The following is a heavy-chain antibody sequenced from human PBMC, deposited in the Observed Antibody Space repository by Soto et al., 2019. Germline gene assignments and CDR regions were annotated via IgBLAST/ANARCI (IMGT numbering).Heavy chain of an antibody. CDR1: GGSFSGYY. V-gene: IGHV4-34*01. D-gene: IGHD4-17*01. CDR2: INHSGST. Sequence: TSETLSLTCAVYGGSFSGYYWSWLRQPPGKGLEWIGEINHSGSTNYNPSLKSRVTISVDTSKNQFSLKLSSVTAADTAVYYCASGRSYGGNDYWGQGTLVTVSS. CDR3: ASGRSYGGNDY. J-gene: IGHJ4*02.